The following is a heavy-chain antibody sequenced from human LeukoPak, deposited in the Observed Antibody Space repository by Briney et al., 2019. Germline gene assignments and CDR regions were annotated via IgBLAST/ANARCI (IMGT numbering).Heavy chain of an antibody. CDR1: GGSISSGGYS. V-gene: IGHV4-30-2*01. J-gene: IGHJ3*02. Sequence: PSQTLSLTCAVSGGSISSGGYSWSWIRQPPGKGLEWIGYIYHSGSTYYNPSLKSRVTIPVDRSKNQFSLKLSSVTAADTAVYYCARGGVSYYYDSSGYYPDAFDIWGEGTMVTVSS. CDR2: IYHSGST. D-gene: IGHD3-22*01. CDR3: ARGGVSYYYDSSGYYPDAFDI.